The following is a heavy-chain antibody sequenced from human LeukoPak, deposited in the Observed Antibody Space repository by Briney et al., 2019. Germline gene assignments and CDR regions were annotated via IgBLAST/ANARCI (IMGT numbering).Heavy chain of an antibody. CDR3: ASPGYSSGWAAEYFQH. Sequence: GESLKISCKGSGYSFTNYWIGWVRQMPGKGLEWMGIIYPGDSDTRYSPSFQGQVTISADKSISTAYLQWSSLKASDTAMYYCASPGYSSGWAAEYFQHWGQGTLVTVSS. V-gene: IGHV5-51*01. CDR2: IYPGDSDT. J-gene: IGHJ1*01. CDR1: GYSFTNYW. D-gene: IGHD6-19*01.